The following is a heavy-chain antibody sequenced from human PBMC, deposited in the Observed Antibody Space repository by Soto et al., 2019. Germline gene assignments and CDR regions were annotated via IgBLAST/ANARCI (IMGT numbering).Heavy chain of an antibody. D-gene: IGHD3-3*01. V-gene: IGHV1-2*02. Sequence: QVQLVQSGAEVKKPGASVKVSCQTSAYTFTGYSIHWVRQAPGHALERMGWVNPESGGTNYAQKFEGRVTMSRDTSIDTAYMELSSLSSDDTAVYFCGCFGGEFDFWGRGTLVTVSS. J-gene: IGHJ4*02. CDR1: AYTFTGYS. CDR2: VNPESGGT. CDR3: GCFGGEFDF.